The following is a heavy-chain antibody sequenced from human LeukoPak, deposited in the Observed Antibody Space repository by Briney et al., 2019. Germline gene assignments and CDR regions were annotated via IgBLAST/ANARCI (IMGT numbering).Heavy chain of an antibody. Sequence: SGTLSLTCNVSGGSISSSYWSWIRQPPGQRLEWIGLIYYTGRTNYNPSLKSRVIISVDTSKSHFSLRLSSVTAADTAVYYCARHHASGWFYFDSWGQGTLVTVSS. CDR2: IYYTGRT. CDR3: ARHHASGWFYFDS. CDR1: GGSISSSY. J-gene: IGHJ4*02. D-gene: IGHD6-19*01. V-gene: IGHV4-59*01.